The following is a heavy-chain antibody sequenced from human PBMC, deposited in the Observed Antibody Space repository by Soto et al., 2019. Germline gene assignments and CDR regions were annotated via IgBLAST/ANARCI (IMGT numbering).Heavy chain of an antibody. D-gene: IGHD1-1*01. CDR1: GFTFSDFY. CDR2: ISSGSTNI. CDR3: ARDRNAAGSDY. J-gene: IGHJ4*02. V-gene: IGHV3-11*01. Sequence: QVQLVESGGGLVKPGGSLRLSCAASGFTFSDFYMSWIRLAPGKGLEWISYISSGSTNIVYADSVKGRFTVSRDNAKNSVYLQMDSLRAEDTAVYYCARDRNAAGSDYWGQGTLVTVSS.